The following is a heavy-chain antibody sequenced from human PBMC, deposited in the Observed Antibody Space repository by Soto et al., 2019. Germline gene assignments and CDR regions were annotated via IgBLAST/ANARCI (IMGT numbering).Heavy chain of an antibody. V-gene: IGHV3-30*18. J-gene: IGHJ4*02. CDR2: ISDDGDKR. D-gene: IGHD1-26*01. CDR1: GFTFSNYG. CDR3: AKARVRIVGANSFDY. Sequence: GGSLRLSCVGSGFTFSNYGMHWVRQPPGKGLEWVALISDDGDKRYYADSVRGRLIISRDNSKDTLYLQMNSLGPDDTAVYFCAKARVRIVGANSFDYWGQGTPVTV.